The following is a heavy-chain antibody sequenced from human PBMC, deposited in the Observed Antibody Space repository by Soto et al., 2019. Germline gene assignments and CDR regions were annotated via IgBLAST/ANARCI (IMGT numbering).Heavy chain of an antibody. CDR2: IYYSGST. Sequence: SETLSLTCTVSGGSISSGGYYWSWIRQRPGKGLEWIGYIYYSGSTYYNPSLKSRVTISVDTSKNQFSLKLSSVTAADTAVYYCATLTMIAVGGMSGWFDPWGQGTLVTISS. D-gene: IGHD3-22*01. J-gene: IGHJ5*02. CDR1: GGSISSGGYY. V-gene: IGHV4-31*03. CDR3: ATLTMIAVGGMSGWFDP.